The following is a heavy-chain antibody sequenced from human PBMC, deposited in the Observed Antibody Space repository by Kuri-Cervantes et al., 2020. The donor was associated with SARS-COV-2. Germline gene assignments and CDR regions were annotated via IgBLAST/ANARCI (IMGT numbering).Heavy chain of an antibody. CDR3: ARSPRYYELLTGYYYHYYGLDV. D-gene: IGHD3-9*01. CDR2: ISSSSTTI. V-gene: IGHV3-48*02. Sequence: GGSLRLSCAISGFTVSSNYVNWVRQAPGKGLEWVSYISSSSTTINYADSVKGRFTISRDHGKNLLFLQMNSLRDEDTAVYYCARSPRYYELLTGYYYHYYGLDVWGQGTTVTVSS. CDR1: GFTVSSNY. J-gene: IGHJ6*02.